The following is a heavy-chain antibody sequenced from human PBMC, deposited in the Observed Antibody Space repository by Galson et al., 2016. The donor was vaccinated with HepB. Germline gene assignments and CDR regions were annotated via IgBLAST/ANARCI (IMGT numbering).Heavy chain of an antibody. V-gene: IGHV3-9*01. CDR2: ISWKSGSI. J-gene: IGHJ6*02. Sequence: SLRLSCAASGFTFDDHAMHWVRQAPGKGLEWVSGISWKSGSIGYADSVKGRFTISRDNAKNSLYLQMNSLRADDTALYYCAKGLRFIYHYGMDVWGQGTTVTVSS. CDR1: GFTFDDHA. CDR3: AKGLRFIYHYGMDV.